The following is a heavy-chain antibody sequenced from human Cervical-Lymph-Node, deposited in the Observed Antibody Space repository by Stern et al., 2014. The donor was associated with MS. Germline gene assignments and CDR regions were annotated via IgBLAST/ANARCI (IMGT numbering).Heavy chain of an antibody. Sequence: QLQLQQSGPGLVRPSETLSLTCTVSGGSIDSSTDYWGWIRQPPGKGLEWIGNIYYTGSTYYNPSLRIRLPISVDTPSTRFPLTLPSVTASDTAVYFCARLSNSFRWFDPWGQGTLVTVSS. J-gene: IGHJ5*02. CDR3: ARLSNSFRWFDP. CDR1: GGSIDSSTDY. D-gene: IGHD2-21*01. V-gene: IGHV4-39*02. CDR2: IYYTGST.